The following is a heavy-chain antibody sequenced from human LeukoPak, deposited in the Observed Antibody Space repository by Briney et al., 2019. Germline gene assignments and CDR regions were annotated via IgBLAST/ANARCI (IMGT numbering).Heavy chain of an antibody. Sequence: PEGSLRLSCAASGFTFSSYWMHWVRQVPGKGLVWVSRISSDESSTTYADSVKGRFTISRDNAKNTLYLQMNSLRAEDTAVYYCARDTYGSGNFYEYWGQGTLVTVSS. J-gene: IGHJ4*02. V-gene: IGHV3-74*01. CDR3: ARDTYGSGNFYEY. D-gene: IGHD3-10*01. CDR1: GFTFSSYW. CDR2: ISSDESST.